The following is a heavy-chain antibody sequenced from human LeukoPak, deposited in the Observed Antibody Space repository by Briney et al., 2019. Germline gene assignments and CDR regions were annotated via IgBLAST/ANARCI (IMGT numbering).Heavy chain of an antibody. CDR3: ARDGKMDYYGMDA. CDR2: IYYSGSI. Sequence: SETLSLTCTVSGGSISSGGYYWSWIRQHPGKGLEWIGYIYYSGSIYYNPSLKCRVTISVDTSKNQFSLKLSSVTAADTAVYYCARDGKMDYYGMDAWGQGTTVTVSS. J-gene: IGHJ6*02. CDR1: GGSISSGGYY. D-gene: IGHD5-24*01. V-gene: IGHV4-31*03.